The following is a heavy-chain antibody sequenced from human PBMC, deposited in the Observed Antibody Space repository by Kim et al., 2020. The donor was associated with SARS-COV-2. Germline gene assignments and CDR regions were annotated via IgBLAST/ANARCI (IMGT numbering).Heavy chain of an antibody. CDR1: GFIFSDST. D-gene: IGHD6-13*01. Sequence: GGSLRLSCAASGFIFSDSTMHWVRQASGKGLEWVGRMRSKTKNYVTAYAASVKGRFTVSRDDSKNTAYLQMNSLRAGDTAVYYCIKSLGSSSDYWGRGTLVTVSS. J-gene: IGHJ4*02. CDR3: IKSLGSSSDY. V-gene: IGHV3-73*01. CDR2: MRSKTKNYVT.